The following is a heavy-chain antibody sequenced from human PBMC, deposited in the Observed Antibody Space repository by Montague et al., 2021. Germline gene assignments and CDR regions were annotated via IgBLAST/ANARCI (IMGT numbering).Heavy chain of an antibody. CDR2: INSDGSST. J-gene: IGHJ4*02. V-gene: IGHV3-74*01. CDR1: GFTFSRYW. D-gene: IGHD4-17*01. CDR3: ARQATVTTEVGWNYFDY. Sequence: SLRLSCAASGFTFSRYWMHWVRQAPGKGLVWVSRINSDGSSTSYADSVKGRFTISRDNAKNTLYPQMNSLRAEDTAVYYCARQATVTTEVGWNYFDYWGQGTLVTVSS.